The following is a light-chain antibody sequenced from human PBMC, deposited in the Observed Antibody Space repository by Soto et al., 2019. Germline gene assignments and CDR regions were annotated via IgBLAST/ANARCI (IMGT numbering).Light chain of an antibody. CDR2: AAS. Sequence: AIQMTQSPSSLSASVGDRVTVTCRASQVINHELGWYQQQLGKAPKLLIYAASSLQSGVPSRFSGSGSGTDFTLTISSLQPEDFATYYCLQDSNYPRTFGQGTKLEIK. CDR3: LQDSNYPRT. J-gene: IGKJ2*01. V-gene: IGKV1-6*01. CDR1: QVINHE.